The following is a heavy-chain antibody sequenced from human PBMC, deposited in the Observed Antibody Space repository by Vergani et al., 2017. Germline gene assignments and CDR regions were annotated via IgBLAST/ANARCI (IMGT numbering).Heavy chain of an antibody. CDR3: ARDLYGPTRVVPASIPVYFDY. CDR1: GFTFSSYW. CDR2: INSDGSST. Sequence: EVQLVESGGGLVQPGGSLRLSCAASGFTFSSYWMHWVRQAPGKGLVWVSRINSDGSSTSYADSVKGRFTISRDNAKNTLYLQMNSLRAEDTAVYYCARDLYGPTRVVPASIPVYFDYWGQGTLVTVSS. J-gene: IGHJ4*02. V-gene: IGHV3-74*01. D-gene: IGHD2-2*01.